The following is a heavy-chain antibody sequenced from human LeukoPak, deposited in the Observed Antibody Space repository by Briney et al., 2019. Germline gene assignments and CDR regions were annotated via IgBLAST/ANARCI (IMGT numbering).Heavy chain of an antibody. CDR2: SDPEDGET. Sequence: ASVKVSCKVPGYTLSELSMHWVRRAPGKGLEWMGGSDPEDGETIYAQKFQGRVTMTEDTSTDTAYMELSSLRSEDTAVYYCATDILARGSGTLLTFDAWGQGTLVTVSS. V-gene: IGHV1-24*01. CDR3: ATDILARGSGTLLTFDA. J-gene: IGHJ4*02. CDR1: GYTLSELS. D-gene: IGHD3-10*01.